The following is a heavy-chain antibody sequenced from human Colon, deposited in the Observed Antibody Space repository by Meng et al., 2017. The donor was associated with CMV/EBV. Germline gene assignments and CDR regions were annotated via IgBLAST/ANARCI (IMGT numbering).Heavy chain of an antibody. D-gene: IGHD1-26*01. V-gene: IGHV3-9*01. Sequence: SLKISCVASGFTFDNYAMHWVRQVPGKGLEWVSGINWNSDSIDYVDSVKGRFTISRDNAKNSLYLEMNGLTPEDKALYYCARDTGAQYSANYYYYYAMDVWGQGTTVTVSS. J-gene: IGHJ6*02. CDR3: ARDTGAQYSANYYYYYAMDV. CDR2: INWNSDSI. CDR1: GFTFDNYA.